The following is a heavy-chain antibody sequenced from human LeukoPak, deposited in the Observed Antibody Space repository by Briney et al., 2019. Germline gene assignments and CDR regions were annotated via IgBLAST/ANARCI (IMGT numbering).Heavy chain of an antibody. V-gene: IGHV3-9*01. J-gene: IGHJ5*02. Sequence: GRSLRLSCAASGFTFDDYAMHWVRQAPGKGLEWVSGISWNSGSIGYADSVKGRFTISRDNAKNSLYLQTNSLRAEDTALYYCAKAVRVRGSVGAPNWFDPWGQGTLVTVSS. CDR2: ISWNSGSI. D-gene: IGHD3-10*01. CDR3: AKAVRVRGSVGAPNWFDP. CDR1: GFTFDDYA.